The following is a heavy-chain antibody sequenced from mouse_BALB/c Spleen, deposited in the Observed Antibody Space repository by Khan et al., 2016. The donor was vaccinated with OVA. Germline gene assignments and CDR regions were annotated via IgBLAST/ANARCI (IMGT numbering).Heavy chain of an antibody. CDR1: GYTFTSYW. CDR3: ARIKKIVATYFDY. D-gene: IGHD1-1*01. Sequence: VQLQQSGAELVKAGASVQMSCKASGYTFTSYWMHWVKQRLGQGLEWFAETNPTNGRTYYNEKFKSKATLTVDKSSCTAYMLLSGPTFEDSAVYYCARIKKIVATYFDYWGQGTTLTVSS. V-gene: IGHV1S81*02. J-gene: IGHJ2*01. CDR2: TNPTNGRT.